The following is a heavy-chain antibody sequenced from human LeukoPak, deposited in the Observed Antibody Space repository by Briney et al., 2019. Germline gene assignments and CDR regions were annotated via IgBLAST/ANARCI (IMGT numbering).Heavy chain of an antibody. CDR3: ARDGTRGVADAFDI. CDR2: IGSTGYTK. J-gene: IGHJ3*02. D-gene: IGHD1-26*01. V-gene: IGHV3-48*03. Sequence: PGGSLRLSCAASGFTVGAYEMNWVRQAPGKGLEWVSHIGSTGYTKYYADSVKDRFTISKDNTRNSLYLRMNNLRVEDTAVYYCARDGTRGVADAFDIWGQGTVVTVSS. CDR1: GFTVGAYE.